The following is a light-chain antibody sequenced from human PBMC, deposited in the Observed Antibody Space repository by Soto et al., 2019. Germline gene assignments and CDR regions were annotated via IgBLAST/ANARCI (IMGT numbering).Light chain of an antibody. J-gene: IGKJ1*01. V-gene: IGKV3-20*01. Sequence: EIVLTQSPGTLSLSPGERATLSCRASQSVSSTYLAWYQQKPGQAHRLLIYGASSRATGIPDRFSGSGSGTDFTLTISRLEPEDFAVYYCQQYGSSPATFGQGTQVEIK. CDR1: QSVSSTY. CDR3: QQYGSSPAT. CDR2: GAS.